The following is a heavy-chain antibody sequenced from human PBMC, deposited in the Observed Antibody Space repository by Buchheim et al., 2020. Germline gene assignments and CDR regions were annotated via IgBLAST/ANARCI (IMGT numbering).Heavy chain of an antibody. CDR2: INHSGST. D-gene: IGHD2-15*01. J-gene: IGHJ5*02. CDR1: GGSFSGYY. Sequence: QVQLQQWGAGLLKMAETRSRTCADDGGSFSGYYWSLILQPPGKGLEWIGEINHSGSTNYNPPLKSRVHISVDTSKNQFSLKLSSVTAADTAVYYWARSRRRLGYCSGGSCYHWFDPWGQGTL. V-gene: IGHV4-34*01. CDR3: ARSRRRLGYCSGGSCYHWFDP.